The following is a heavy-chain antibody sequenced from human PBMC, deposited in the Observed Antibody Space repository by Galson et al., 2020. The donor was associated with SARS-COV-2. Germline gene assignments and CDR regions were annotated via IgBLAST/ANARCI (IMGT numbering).Heavy chain of an antibody. D-gene: IGHD2-15*01. V-gene: IGHV3-30*04. J-gene: IGHJ4*02. CDR3: ARGGGAVLVVGATPFDY. CDR1: GFTFSSYA. Sequence: GGSLRLSCAASGFTFSSYAMHWVRQAPGKGLEWVAVLSYDGNNNKYADSVKGRFIISRDNSKNTVYLQLNSLRAEDTSVYYCARGGGAVLVVGATPFDYWGRGTLVTVSS. CDR2: LSYDGNNN.